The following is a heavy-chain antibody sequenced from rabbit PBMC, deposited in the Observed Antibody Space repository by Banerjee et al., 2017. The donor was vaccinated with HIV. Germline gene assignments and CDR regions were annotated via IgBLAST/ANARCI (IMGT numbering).Heavy chain of an antibody. J-gene: IGHJ4*01. V-gene: IGHV1S40*01. Sequence: QSLEESGGDLVKPGGTLTLTCKASGSDFSSYYYMCWVRQAPGKGLEWIACIYTGSGSTYYASWAKGRFTISKTSSTTVTLQMTSLTAADTATYFCARGAGYAGYGDAYNLWGPGTLVTVS. CDR2: IYTGSGST. CDR3: ARGAGYAGYGDAYNL. CDR1: GSDFSSYYY. D-gene: IGHD7-1*01.